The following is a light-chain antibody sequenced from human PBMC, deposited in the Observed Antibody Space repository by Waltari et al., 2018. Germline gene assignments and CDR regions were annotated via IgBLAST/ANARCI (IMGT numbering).Light chain of an antibody. CDR3: QQYDNLPLT. Sequence: DIQMTQSPSSLSASVGDRVAITCQASEDISDYLNWYQQKPGKAPRLLIYDASTLDIGVPSRFSGSGSGTHFTFTISSLQPEDFATYYCQQYDNLPLTFGGGTKVDI. J-gene: IGKJ4*01. CDR2: DAS. CDR1: EDISDY. V-gene: IGKV1-33*01.